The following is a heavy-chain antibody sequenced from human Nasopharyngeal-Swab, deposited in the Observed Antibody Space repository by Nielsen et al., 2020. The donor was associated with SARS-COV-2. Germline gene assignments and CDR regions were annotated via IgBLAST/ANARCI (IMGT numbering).Heavy chain of an antibody. CDR3: ARGSTYYYDSTLSEIDY. Sequence: LRLSCAVYGGSFSGYYWSWIRQPPGKGLEWIGYIYYSGSTYYNPSLKSRVTISVDTSKNQFSLKLSSVTAADTAVYYCARGSTYYYDSTLSEIDYWGQGTLVTVSS. CDR1: GGSFSGYY. D-gene: IGHD3-22*01. J-gene: IGHJ4*02. V-gene: IGHV4-30-4*01. CDR2: IYYSGST.